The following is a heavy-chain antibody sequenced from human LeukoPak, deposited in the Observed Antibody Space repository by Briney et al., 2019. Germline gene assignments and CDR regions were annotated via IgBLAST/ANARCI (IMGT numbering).Heavy chain of an antibody. CDR2: FDPEDGET. Sequence: ASVKVSCKVSGYTLTELSMHWARQAPGKGLEWMGGFDPEDGETIYAQKFQGRVTVTEDTSTDTAYMELSSLRSEDTAVYYCATDRYCSGGSCYSGVDWFDPWGQGTLVTVSS. V-gene: IGHV1-24*01. CDR3: ATDRYCSGGSCYSGVDWFDP. CDR1: GYTLTELS. D-gene: IGHD2-15*01. J-gene: IGHJ5*02.